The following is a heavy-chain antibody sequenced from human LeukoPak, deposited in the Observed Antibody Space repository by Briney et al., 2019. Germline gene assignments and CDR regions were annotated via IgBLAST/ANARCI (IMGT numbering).Heavy chain of an antibody. D-gene: IGHD5-24*01. CDR1: GYTFTSYA. CDR3: ARPRGRDGYTPDY. J-gene: IGHJ4*02. V-gene: IGHV1-3*01. Sequence: ASVKVSCKASGYTFTSYAMHWVRQAPGQRLEWMGWINAGNGNTKYSQKFQGRVTITTDESTSTAYMELRSLRSDDTAVYYCARPRGRDGYTPDYWGQGTLVTVSS. CDR2: INAGNGNT.